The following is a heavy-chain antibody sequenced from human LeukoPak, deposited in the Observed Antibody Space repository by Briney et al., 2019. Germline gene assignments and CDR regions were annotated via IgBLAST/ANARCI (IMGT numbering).Heavy chain of an antibody. V-gene: IGHV6-1*01. D-gene: IGHD3-10*01. J-gene: IGHJ3*02. CDR1: GDSVSSNSAA. CDR3: PRDPGYGSGSTRLDAFDI. Sequence: SQTLSLTCAISGDSVSSNSAAWNWIRQSPSRGREWLGRTYYRSKWYNDYAVSVKSRITINPDTSKNQFSLQLNSVTPEDTAVYYCPRDPGYGSGSTRLDAFDIWGQGTMVTVSS. CDR2: TYYRSKWYN.